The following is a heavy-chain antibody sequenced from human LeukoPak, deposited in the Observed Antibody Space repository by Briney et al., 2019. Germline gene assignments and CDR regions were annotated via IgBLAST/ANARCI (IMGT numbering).Heavy chain of an antibody. CDR1: GGSMRNYY. V-gene: IGHV4-59*01. Sequence: SETLSLTCSVPGGSMRNYYWSWIWQPPGKGLEWIGYIHYSGSTNYNPSLKSRVTTSLDTSKNQFSLKLSSVTAADTAMYYCARSAWGYAFDIWGQGTMVTVSS. CDR3: ARSAWGYAFDI. J-gene: IGHJ3*02. D-gene: IGHD3-16*01. CDR2: IHYSGST.